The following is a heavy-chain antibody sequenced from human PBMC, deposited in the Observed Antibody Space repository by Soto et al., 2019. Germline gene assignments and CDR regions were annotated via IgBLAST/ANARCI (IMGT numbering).Heavy chain of an antibody. V-gene: IGHV3-30*18. CDR1: GFTFSSYG. Sequence: QTGGSLRLSCAASGFTFSSYGMHWVRQAPGKGLEWVAVISYDGSNKYYADSVKGRFTISRDNSKNTLYLQMNSLRAEDTAVYYCANWVGFDSSGYIHYGMDVWGQGTAVTVSS. J-gene: IGHJ6*02. CDR3: ANWVGFDSSGYIHYGMDV. CDR2: ISYDGSNK. D-gene: IGHD3-22*01.